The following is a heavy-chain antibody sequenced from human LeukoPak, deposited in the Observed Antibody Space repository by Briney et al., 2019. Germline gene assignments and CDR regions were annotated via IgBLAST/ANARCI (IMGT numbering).Heavy chain of an antibody. D-gene: IGHD1-7*01. CDR3: ARDGGTRSYDL. CDR1: GFTFSSYG. V-gene: IGHV3-33*01. J-gene: IGHJ5*02. Sequence: GRSLRLSCAASGFTFSSYGMHWVRQAPGKRLDWVAFIWYDGSNQYYADSVKGRFTISRDSFKTTVYLQMNNLRAEDTAVYFCARDGGTRSYDLWGQGTLVTVSS. CDR2: IWYDGSNQ.